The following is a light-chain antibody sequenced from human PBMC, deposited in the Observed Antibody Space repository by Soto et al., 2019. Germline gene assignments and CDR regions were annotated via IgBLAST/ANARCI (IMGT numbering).Light chain of an antibody. CDR2: DVY. CDR1: SSDVGGYNY. CDR3: SSYAVNNKVV. Sequence: QSALTQPPSASGSPGHSVTLSCTGTSSDVGGYNYVSWYLQYPGKAPKLMIYDVYKRPSGVPDRFSGSKSGNTASLTVSGLQAEDEADYYCSSYAVNNKVVFGGGTKLTVL. V-gene: IGLV2-8*01. J-gene: IGLJ2*01.